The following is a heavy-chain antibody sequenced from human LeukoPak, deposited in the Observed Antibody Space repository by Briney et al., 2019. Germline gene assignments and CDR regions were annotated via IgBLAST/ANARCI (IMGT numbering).Heavy chain of an antibody. J-gene: IGHJ4*02. V-gene: IGHV4-39*01. CDR2: IYYSGST. CDR3: ARTAMVRGVIITGYFDY. CDR1: GGSISSNSYY. Sequence: SETLSLTCAVSGGSISSNSYYWGWIRQPPGKGLEWIGSIYYSGSTYYNPSLKSRVTISVDTSKNQFSLKLSSVTAADTAVYYCARTAMVRGVIITGYFDYWGQGTLVTVSS. D-gene: IGHD3-10*01.